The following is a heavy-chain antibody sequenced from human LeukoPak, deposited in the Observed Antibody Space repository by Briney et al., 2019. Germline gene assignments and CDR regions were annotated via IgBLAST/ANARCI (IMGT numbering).Heavy chain of an antibody. CDR3: AREVAYGSGSYYDY. CDR1: GFTVSSNY. CDR2: IYSGGST. D-gene: IGHD3-10*01. V-gene: IGHV3-66*01. Sequence: GGSLRLSCAASGFTVSSNYMSWVRQAPGKGLEWVSVIYSGGSTYYADSVKGRFTISRDNSKNTLYLQMNSLRAEDTAVYYCAREVAYGSGSYYDYWGQGTLGTVSS. J-gene: IGHJ4*02.